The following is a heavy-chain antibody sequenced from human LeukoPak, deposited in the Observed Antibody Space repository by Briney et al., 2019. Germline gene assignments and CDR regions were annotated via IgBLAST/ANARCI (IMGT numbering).Heavy chain of an antibody. CDR3: SRESGAFSPFGY. D-gene: IGHD1-26*01. CDR2: ISPSGLT. Sequence: PSETLSLTCGVSGGSISSTNWWSWVRQPPGQGLEWIGEISPSGLTNYNPSLKSRVTMSLDKSKNHLSLNLTSVTAADTAVYYCSRESGAFSPFGYWGQGTLVTVSS. J-gene: IGHJ4*02. V-gene: IGHV4-4*02. CDR1: GGSISSTNW.